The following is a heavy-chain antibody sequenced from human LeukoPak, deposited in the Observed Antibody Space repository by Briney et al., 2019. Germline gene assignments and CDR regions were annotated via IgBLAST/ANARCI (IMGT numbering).Heavy chain of an antibody. D-gene: IGHD6-19*01. CDR2: ISSNGGST. J-gene: IGHJ4*02. Sequence: GGSLRLSCVASGINFSNAWMNWVRQAPGKGLEYVSAISSNGGSTYYANSVKGRFTISRDNAKNSLYLQMNSLRAEDTAVYYCARDFEISSGWGQGTLVTVSS. CDR3: ARDFEISSG. CDR1: GINFSNAW. V-gene: IGHV3-64*01.